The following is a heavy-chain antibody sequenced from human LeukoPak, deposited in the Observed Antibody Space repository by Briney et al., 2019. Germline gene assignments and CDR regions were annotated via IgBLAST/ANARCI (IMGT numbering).Heavy chain of an antibody. CDR1: GGTSSNYA. CDR2: IIPMFGTA. D-gene: IGHD3-3*01. V-gene: IGHV1-69*01. J-gene: IGHJ4*02. CDR3: ATGGPYYDVWSGYFDY. Sequence: ASVKVSCKASGGTSSNYAFNWVRQAPGQGLEWMAVIIPMFGTAHYAQKFHDRVTITADDSTTTAYMELNSLRSEDTAVYYCATGGPYYDVWSGYFDYWGQGTLVTVSS.